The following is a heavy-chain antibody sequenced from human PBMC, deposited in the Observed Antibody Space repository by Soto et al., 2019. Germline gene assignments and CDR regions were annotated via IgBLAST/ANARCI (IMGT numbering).Heavy chain of an antibody. V-gene: IGHV3-7*01. J-gene: IGHJ4*02. CDR1: GFTFNRYW. Sequence: GGSLRLSCAASGFTFNRYWMSWVRQAPGKGLEWVANIKEDGSEQYYVDSVKGRFTISRDNAKNSLYLQMNNLRAEDTAIYYCARDATYYHILTIGDRGLGTLVTVSS. CDR2: IKEDGSEQ. CDR3: ARDATYYHILTIGD. D-gene: IGHD3-9*01.